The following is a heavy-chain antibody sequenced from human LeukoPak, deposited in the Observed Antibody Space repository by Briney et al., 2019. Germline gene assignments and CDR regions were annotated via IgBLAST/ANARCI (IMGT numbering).Heavy chain of an antibody. CDR2: IRYDGSNK. V-gene: IGHV3-30*02. Sequence: PGGSLRLSCAASGFTFSSYGMHWVRQAPGKGLEWVAFIRYDGSNKYYADSVKGRFTISRDNSKNTLYLQMNSLRAEDTAVYYCAKDRIVVVPADRVPLGYWGQGTLVTASS. CDR3: AKDRIVVVPADRVPLGY. D-gene: IGHD2-2*01. CDR1: GFTFSSYG. J-gene: IGHJ4*02.